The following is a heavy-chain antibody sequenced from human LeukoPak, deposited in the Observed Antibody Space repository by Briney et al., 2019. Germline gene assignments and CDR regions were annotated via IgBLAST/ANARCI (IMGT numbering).Heavy chain of an antibody. D-gene: IGHD3-16*02. Sequence: KPSETLSLTCAVYGGSFSGHYWGWIRQPPGKGLEWIGEINHSGSTNYNPSLKSRVTISVDTSKNQFSLKLSSVTAADTAVYYCASGHYVWGSYRTFDYWGQGTLVTVSS. CDR3: ASGHYVWGSYRTFDY. V-gene: IGHV4-34*01. CDR1: GGSFSGHY. CDR2: INHSGST. J-gene: IGHJ4*02.